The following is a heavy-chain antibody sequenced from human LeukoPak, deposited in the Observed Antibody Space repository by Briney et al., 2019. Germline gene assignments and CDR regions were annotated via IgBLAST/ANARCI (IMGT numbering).Heavy chain of an antibody. Sequence: ASVKVSCKASGYTFTSYGISWVRQAPGQGLEWMGWISAYNGNTNYAQKLQGRVTMTTDTSTSTAYMELRSRRSDDTAVYYCARRDDILTGYYPLDYWGQGTLVTVSS. CDR2: ISAYNGNT. D-gene: IGHD3-9*01. CDR1: GYTFTSYG. CDR3: ARRDDILTGYYPLDY. V-gene: IGHV1-18*01. J-gene: IGHJ4*02.